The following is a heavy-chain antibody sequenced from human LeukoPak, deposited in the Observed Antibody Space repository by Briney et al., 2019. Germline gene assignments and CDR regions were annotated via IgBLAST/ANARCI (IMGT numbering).Heavy chain of an antibody. Sequence: SETLSLTCTVSGDSISSYYWSLIRQPPGKGLEWIGFIYYSGSTNYNPSLKSRVTISVDTSKNQFSPKLTSVTAADTAVYYCARGACINGSCYGWFDPWGQGTLVTVSS. V-gene: IGHV4-59*01. J-gene: IGHJ5*02. CDR3: ARGACINGSCYGWFDP. D-gene: IGHD2-15*01. CDR2: IYYSGST. CDR1: GDSISSYY.